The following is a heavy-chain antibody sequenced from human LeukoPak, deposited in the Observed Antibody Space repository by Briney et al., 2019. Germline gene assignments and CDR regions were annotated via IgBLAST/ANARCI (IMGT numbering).Heavy chain of an antibody. V-gene: IGHV3-53*01. D-gene: IGHD4-17*01. CDR2: MFPDGRT. J-gene: IGHJ4*02. CDR3: ARTNPVYGDYDY. CDR1: GLTVNDNY. Sequence: GGSLRLSCLVSGLTVNDNYMSWVRQAPGKGLQWVSVMFPDGRTFYGDSVRGRFTISRDLARITLLLQMHSLRADDTAVHYCARTNPVYGDYDYWGQGTLVTVSS.